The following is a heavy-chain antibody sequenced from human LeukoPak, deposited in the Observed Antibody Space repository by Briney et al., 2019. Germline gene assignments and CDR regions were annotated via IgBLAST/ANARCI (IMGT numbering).Heavy chain of an antibody. CDR1: GGTFSSYA. J-gene: IGHJ4*02. CDR2: IIPIFGIA. D-gene: IGHD2-21*02. V-gene: IGHV1-69*04. CDR3: ARLLAYCGGDCYSTFPDY. Sequence: ASVTVSCKASGGTFSSYAISWVRQAPGQGLEWMGRIIPIFGIANYAQKFQGRVTITADKSTSTAYMELSSLRSEDTAVYYCARLLAYCGGDCYSTFPDYWGQGTLVTVSS.